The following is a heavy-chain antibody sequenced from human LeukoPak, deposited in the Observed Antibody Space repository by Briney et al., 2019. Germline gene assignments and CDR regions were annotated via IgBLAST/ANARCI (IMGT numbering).Heavy chain of an antibody. CDR2: FHADGGRT. D-gene: IGHD2/OR15-2a*01. V-gene: IGHV3-43*02. Sequence: GGSLRLSCAASGFAFADYSMHWFRQIPGKGRECVAHFHADGGRTFYADSVKGRFPVSRDTGKNSLFLQMDSLTSGATALYYCSTWAFYHGLDVWGQGATVIVSS. CDR1: GFAFADYS. CDR3: STWAFYHGLDV. J-gene: IGHJ6*02.